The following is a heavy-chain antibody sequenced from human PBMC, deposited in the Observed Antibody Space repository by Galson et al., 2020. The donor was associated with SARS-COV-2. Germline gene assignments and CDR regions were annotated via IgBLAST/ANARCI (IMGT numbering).Heavy chain of an antibody. Sequence: GESLKISCAASGFTSSSHAMHWVRQAPGKGLEWVAQIFFDGSDKYYGDSVKGRFTISRDSSKNTVYLQMNNLRADDTAVYYCARDGQTSSGWAFDYWGQGTLVTVSS. CDR3: ARDGQTSSGWAFDY. V-gene: IGHV3-33*01. CDR2: IFFDGSDK. D-gene: IGHD6-19*01. CDR1: GFTSSSHA. J-gene: IGHJ4*02.